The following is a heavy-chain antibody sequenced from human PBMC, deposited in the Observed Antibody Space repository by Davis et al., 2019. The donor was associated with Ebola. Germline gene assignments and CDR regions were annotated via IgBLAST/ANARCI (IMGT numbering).Heavy chain of an antibody. CDR2: ISAYNGNT. CDR1: GYTFTSYG. J-gene: IGHJ3*02. D-gene: IGHD6-6*01. Sequence: AASVKVSCKASGYTFTSYGISWVRQAPGQGLEWMGWISAYNGNTNFAQKLQGRVTMTTDTSTSTAYMELRSLRSDDTTVYYCARDSRIVARTDGFDIWGQGTMVTVSS. CDR3: ARDSRIVARTDGFDI. V-gene: IGHV1-18*01.